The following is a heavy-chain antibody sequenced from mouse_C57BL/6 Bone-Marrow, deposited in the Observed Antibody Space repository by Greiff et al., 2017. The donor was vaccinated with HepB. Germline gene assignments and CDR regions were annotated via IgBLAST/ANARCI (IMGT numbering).Heavy chain of an antibody. CDR2: IDPETGGT. Sequence: VKLQESGAELVRPGASVTLSCKASGYTFTDYEMHWVKQTPVHGLEWIGAIDPETGGTAYNQKFKGKAILTADKSSSTAYMELRSLTSEDSAVYYCTRPPTVVATDYWGQGTTLTVSS. V-gene: IGHV1-15*01. CDR1: GYTFTDYE. J-gene: IGHJ2*01. D-gene: IGHD1-1*01. CDR3: TRPPTVVATDY.